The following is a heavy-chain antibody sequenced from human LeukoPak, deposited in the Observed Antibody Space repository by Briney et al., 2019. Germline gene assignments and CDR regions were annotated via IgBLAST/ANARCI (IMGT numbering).Heavy chain of an antibody. CDR1: GYTFTSYY. D-gene: IGHD2-15*01. CDR2: INPSGGST. V-gene: IGHV1-46*01. CDR3: ARGSWADTVVVVAATTPVDY. J-gene: IGHJ4*02. Sequence: ASVKVSCKASGYTFTSYYMHWVRQAPGQGLEWMGIINPSGGSTSYAQKFQGRVTMTRDTSTSTVYMELSSLRSEDTAVYYCARGSWADTVVVVAATTPVDYWGQGTLVTVSS.